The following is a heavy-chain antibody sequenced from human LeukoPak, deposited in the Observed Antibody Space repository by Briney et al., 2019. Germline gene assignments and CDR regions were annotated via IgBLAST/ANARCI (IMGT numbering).Heavy chain of an antibody. CDR2: INPNSGGT. CDR1: GYTFTGYY. J-gene: IGHJ5*02. Sequence: ASVNVSCKASGYTFTGYYMHWVRQAPGQGLEWMGWINPNSGGTNYAQKFQGRVTMTRDTSISTAYMELSRLRSDDTAVYYCAREDGYSGYDYGGPDQWGQGTLVTVSS. D-gene: IGHD5-12*01. CDR3: AREDGYSGYDYGGPDQ. V-gene: IGHV1-2*02.